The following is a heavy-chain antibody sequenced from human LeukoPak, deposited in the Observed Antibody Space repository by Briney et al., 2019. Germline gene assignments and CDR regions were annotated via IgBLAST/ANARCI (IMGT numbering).Heavy chain of an antibody. CDR3: ARHAGGYSYSII. V-gene: IGHV3-23*01. D-gene: IGHD5-18*01. CDR2: IGGSGGST. CDR1: GFTFSSYA. Sequence: GGSLRLSCAASGFTFSSYAMTWVRQAPGKGLEWVSTIGGSGGSTYYADSVKGRFTISRDNAKNSLYLQMNSLRAEDTAVYYCARHAGGYSYSIIWGQGTMVTVSS. J-gene: IGHJ3*02.